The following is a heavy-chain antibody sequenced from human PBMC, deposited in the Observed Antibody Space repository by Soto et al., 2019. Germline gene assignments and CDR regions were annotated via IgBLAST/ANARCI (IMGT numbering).Heavy chain of an antibody. CDR3: AMGPVLSGGDFWSGYPNYYFDY. CDR2: VYYGGST. CDR1: GGSISSSSYY. J-gene: IGHJ4*02. Sequence: SETLSLTCTVSGGSISSSSYYWGWIRQPPGKGLEWIGNVYYGGSTYYNPSLKSRVTISVDTSKNQFSLKLSSVTAADTAVYYCAMGPVLSGGDFWSGYPNYYFDYWGQGTLVTVSS. V-gene: IGHV4-39*07. D-gene: IGHD3-3*01.